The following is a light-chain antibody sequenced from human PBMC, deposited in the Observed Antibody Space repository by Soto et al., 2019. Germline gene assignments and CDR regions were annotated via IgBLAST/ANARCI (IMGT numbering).Light chain of an antibody. CDR3: SSYTSASRYV. CDR2: EVT. CDR1: SSDVGKYDR. V-gene: IGLV2-18*02. J-gene: IGLJ1*01. Sequence: QSVLTQPPSVSGSPGQSVTISCTGTSSDVGKYDRVSWYQQPPGTAPRLIMYEVTNRPSGVPARFSGSKSGNTASLTISGLQAEDEADYFCSSYTSASRYVFGAGIKLTVL.